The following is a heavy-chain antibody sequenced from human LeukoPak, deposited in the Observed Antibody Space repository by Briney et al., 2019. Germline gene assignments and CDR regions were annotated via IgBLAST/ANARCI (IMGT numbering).Heavy chain of an antibody. CDR3: ARGFPGANDY. Sequence: SQTLSLTCTVSGGSISSGGYYWSWIRQPPGKGLEWIGYIYHSGSTYYNPSLKSRVTISVDRSKNQFSLKLSSVTAADTAVYYCARGFPGANDYWGQGTLVTVSS. D-gene: IGHD1-26*01. CDR1: GGSISSGGYY. CDR2: IYHSGST. V-gene: IGHV4-30-2*01. J-gene: IGHJ4*02.